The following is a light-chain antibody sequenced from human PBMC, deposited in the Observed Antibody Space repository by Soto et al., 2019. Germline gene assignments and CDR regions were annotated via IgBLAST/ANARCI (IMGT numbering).Light chain of an antibody. CDR3: QQHNNYWT. J-gene: IGKJ1*01. CDR1: QNINSD. CDR2: RAS. Sequence: DVQMTQSPSTLSASVGDRVTITCRASQNINSDLAWYQQKPGKAPQLLIYRASSLESGVPSRFSGSGSGTEFTLTITSLQPDDFATYYLQQHNNYWTFGHGTRVDIK. V-gene: IGKV1-5*03.